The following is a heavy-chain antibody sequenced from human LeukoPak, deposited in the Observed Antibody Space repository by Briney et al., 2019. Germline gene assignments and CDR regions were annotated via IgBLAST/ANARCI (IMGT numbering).Heavy chain of an antibody. Sequence: SETLSLTCAVYGGSFSGYYWSWIRQLPGKGLEWIGEINHSGSTNYNPSLKSRVTISVDTSKNQFSLKLSSVTAADTAVYYCARGMTADYWGQGTLVTVSS. J-gene: IGHJ4*02. V-gene: IGHV4-34*01. CDR2: INHSGST. CDR1: GGSFSGYY. CDR3: ARGMTADY.